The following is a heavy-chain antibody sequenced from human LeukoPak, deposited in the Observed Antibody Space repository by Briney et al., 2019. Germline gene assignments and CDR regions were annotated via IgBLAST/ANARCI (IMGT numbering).Heavy chain of an antibody. CDR1: GYTLTDYF. J-gene: IGHJ4*02. CDR2: INPNSGAT. D-gene: IGHD2-8*01. V-gene: IGHV1-2*02. CDR3: ARDNSLMVYDY. Sequence: ASVKVSCKASGYTLTDYFMHGVRQARGQGLEGMGWINPNSGATSYAQKFQGRVTMTRETSISTAYMELSRLRSDDTAVYYCARDNSLMVYDYWGQGSLVTVSS.